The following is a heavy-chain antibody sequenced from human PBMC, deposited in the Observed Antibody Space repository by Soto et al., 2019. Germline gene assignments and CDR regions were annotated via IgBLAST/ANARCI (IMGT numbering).Heavy chain of an antibody. CDR1: GFTFGSYA. D-gene: IGHD2-15*01. CDR2: ISGSGDST. J-gene: IGHJ4*02. V-gene: IGHV3-23*01. CDR3: AKDSAYYCSGGSCYFDY. Sequence: VQLLESGGGLVQPGGSLRLSCAASGFTFGSYAMSWVRQAPGKGLEWVSTISGSGDSTYYADFVKGRFTISRDNSKSTLFLQMTSLRAEDTAVYYCAKDSAYYCSGGSCYFDYWGQGTLVTVSS.